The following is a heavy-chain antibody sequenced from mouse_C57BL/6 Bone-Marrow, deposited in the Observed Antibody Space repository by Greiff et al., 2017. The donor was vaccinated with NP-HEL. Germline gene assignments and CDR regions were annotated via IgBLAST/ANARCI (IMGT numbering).Heavy chain of an antibody. Sequence: EVQLQQSVAELVRPGSSVKLSCTASGFNFKNTYMHWVKQRPEQGLEWIGRIDPANGNPKYAPKFQGKATITADTSSNTAYLQLSSLTSEDTAIYYCPYSNLEAYWGQGTLVTVSA. CDR1: GFNFKNTY. V-gene: IGHV14-3*01. J-gene: IGHJ3*01. CDR3: PYSNLEAY. CDR2: IDPANGNP. D-gene: IGHD2-5*01.